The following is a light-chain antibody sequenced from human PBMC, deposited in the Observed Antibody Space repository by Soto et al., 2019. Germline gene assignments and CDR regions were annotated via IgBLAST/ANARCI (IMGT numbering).Light chain of an antibody. CDR1: SGRSSYI. CDR3: ETWDSNIVV. Sequence: QSVLTQSSPASASLGSSVRLTCTLSSGRSSYIIAWPQQQPGEAPRYLMKLEGSGSYNKGSGIPDRFSGSSSGADRYLTISNPLSEDEADYYCETWDSNIVVFGGGTKLTFL. J-gene: IGLJ2*01. V-gene: IGLV4-60*03. CDR2: LEGSGSY.